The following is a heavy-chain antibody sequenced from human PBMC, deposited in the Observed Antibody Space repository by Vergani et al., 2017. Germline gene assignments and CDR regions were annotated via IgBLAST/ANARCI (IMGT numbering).Heavy chain of an antibody. D-gene: IGHD2-2*01. V-gene: IGHV3-23*01. CDR1: GFTFIMHA. CDR2: LSASDRRT. Sequence: EVQLLESGGDLVQPGGSLRLSCAASGFTFIMHAMSWVRQAPGKGLEWVSTLSASDRRTHYADSVKGRFTISRDNSKNTLYLQMNSLRAEDTAVYYCAKDLKDCSSTSCYPYNWFDPWGQGTLVTVSS. J-gene: IGHJ5*02. CDR3: AKDLKDCSSTSCYPYNWFDP.